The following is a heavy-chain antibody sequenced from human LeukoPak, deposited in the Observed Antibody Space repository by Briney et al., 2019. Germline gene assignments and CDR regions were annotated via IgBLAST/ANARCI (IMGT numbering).Heavy chain of an antibody. CDR3: AREDPRPAGFDP. J-gene: IGHJ5*02. V-gene: IGHV4-4*07. CDR2: IYTSGST. Sequence: WETLSLPCPASGGPISVYYGSWIRHPPGKGREGIGRIYTSGSTNYNPSLKSRVTMSVDTSKNQFSLKLSSVTAADTAVYYCAREDPRPAGFDPWGQGTLVTVSS. CDR1: GGPISVYY.